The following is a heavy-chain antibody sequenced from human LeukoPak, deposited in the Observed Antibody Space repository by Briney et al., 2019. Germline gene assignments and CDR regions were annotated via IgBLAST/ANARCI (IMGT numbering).Heavy chain of an antibody. V-gene: IGHV3-7*01. CDR1: GFTFSSYW. Sequence: GGSLRLSCAASGFTFSSYWMSWVRQAPGKGLEWVANIKQDGSEKYYVDSVKGRFTISRDNAKNSLYLQMNSLRAEDTAVYYCARPYCSGGSCYSAFDIWGKGTMVTVSS. CDR2: IKQDGSEK. CDR3: ARPYCSGGSCYSAFDI. D-gene: IGHD2-15*01. J-gene: IGHJ3*02.